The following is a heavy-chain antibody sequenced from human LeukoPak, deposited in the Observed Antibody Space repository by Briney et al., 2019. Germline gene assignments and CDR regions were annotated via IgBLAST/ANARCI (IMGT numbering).Heavy chain of an antibody. J-gene: IGHJ4*02. CDR3: ARDYYYDDSGQPVRLDY. Sequence: GGSLRLSCVASGFTFSSYSMNWVRQAPGKGPEWLSVIYRGGTTYYAGSVKGRFTISRDDSKNTLYLQMNSLRAEDTAVYYCARDYYYDDSGQPVRLDYWGQGTLVTVSS. CDR1: GFTFSSYS. V-gene: IGHV3-66*01. CDR2: IYRGGTT. D-gene: IGHD3-22*01.